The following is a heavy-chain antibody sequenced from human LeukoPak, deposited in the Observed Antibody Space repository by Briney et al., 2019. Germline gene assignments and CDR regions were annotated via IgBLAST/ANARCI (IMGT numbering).Heavy chain of an antibody. V-gene: IGHV3-11*04. D-gene: IGHD1-26*01. J-gene: IGHJ6*03. CDR1: GFTFSNYY. CDR3: ARDFSDPNYYFYYMDV. CDR2: ISSSGSTI. Sequence: PGGSLRLSCAASGFTFSNYYMSWIRQAPGKGLEWLSYISSSGSTIYYADSVKGRFTISRDNAKNSLYLHMSSLRAEDTAVYYCARDFSDPNYYFYYMDVWGKGTTVTVSS.